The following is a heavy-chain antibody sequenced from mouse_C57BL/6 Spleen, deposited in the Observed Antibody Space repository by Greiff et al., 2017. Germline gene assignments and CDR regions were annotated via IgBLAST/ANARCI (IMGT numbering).Heavy chain of an antibody. CDR3: TREDRDGYYGWFAY. V-gene: IGHV1-15*01. Sequence: QVHVKQSGAELVRPGASVTLSCKASGYTFTDYEMHWVKQTPVHGLEWIGAIDPETGGTAYNQKFKGKAILTADKSSSTAYMELRSLTSEDSAVYYCTREDRDGYYGWFAYWGQGTLVTVSA. CDR2: IDPETGGT. CDR1: GYTFTDYE. J-gene: IGHJ3*01. D-gene: IGHD2-3*01.